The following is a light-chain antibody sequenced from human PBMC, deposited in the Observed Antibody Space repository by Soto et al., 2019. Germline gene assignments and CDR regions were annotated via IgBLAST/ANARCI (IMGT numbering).Light chain of an antibody. V-gene: IGKV3-15*01. CDR3: QQYSNWPPIT. CDR1: QSVSIH. Sequence: EIVLTQSPGTLSVSLGERATLSCRASQSVSIHLAWYQQKPGQAPRLLIYDTSTRATGIPARFSGSGSGTEFTLTISSLQSEDFAVYYCQQYSNWPPITFGQGTRLETK. CDR2: DTS. J-gene: IGKJ5*01.